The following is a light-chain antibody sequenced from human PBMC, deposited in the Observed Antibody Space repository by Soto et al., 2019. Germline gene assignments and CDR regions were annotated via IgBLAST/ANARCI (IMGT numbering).Light chain of an antibody. CDR1: NSDIGNYDF. CDR3: SSSTHSNTLV. CDR2: EVS. Sequence: QSDLTQPASVSGSPGQSITISCSGTNSDIGNYDFVSWYQHHPGKAPKLMIYEVSNRPSGISKRFSGSKSGVTASLTIARLQADDEADYYCSSSTHSNTLVFGGGTKLTVL. J-gene: IGLJ3*02. V-gene: IGLV2-14*01.